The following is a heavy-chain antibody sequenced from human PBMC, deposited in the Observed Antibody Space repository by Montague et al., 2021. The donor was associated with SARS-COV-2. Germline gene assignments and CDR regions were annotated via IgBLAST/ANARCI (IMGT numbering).Heavy chain of an antibody. CDR1: GGSFSTYS. J-gene: IGHJ6*04. CDR2: IHHGGST. D-gene: IGHD3-10*01. CDR3: ARLGDGAVPTPILGVGPYYSYHWIDV. Sequence: SETLSLTCAVHGGSFSTYSWNWIRQPPGKGLEWIGEIHHGGSTNYNPSLKSRVTISADTSKNQFSLKLTSVAAADTAVYYCARLGDGAVPTPILGVGPYYSYHWIDVWGKGTPVTVSS. V-gene: IGHV4-34*01.